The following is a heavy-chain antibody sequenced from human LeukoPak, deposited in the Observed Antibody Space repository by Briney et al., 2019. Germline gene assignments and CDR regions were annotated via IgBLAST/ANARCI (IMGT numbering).Heavy chain of an antibody. J-gene: IGHJ4*02. CDR3: ARSGYCSSTSCYVAVAGTFDS. Sequence: QPGGPLRLSCAASGFTFSSYWMYWVRQAPGKWLVWVSRINGDGRSTNYADSVKGRFTISRDNAENTLYLQMNSLRAEDTAVYYCARSGYCSSTSCYVAVAGTFDSWGQGTLVTVSS. CDR2: INGDGRST. V-gene: IGHV3-74*01. CDR1: GFTFSSYW. D-gene: IGHD2-2*01.